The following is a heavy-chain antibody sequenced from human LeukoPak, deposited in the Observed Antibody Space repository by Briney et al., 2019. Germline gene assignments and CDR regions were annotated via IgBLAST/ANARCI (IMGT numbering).Heavy chain of an antibody. J-gene: IGHJ4*02. Sequence: GESLRLSCVASGFSISSHWMRWLRQAPGKGLEWVANIKADGSQQYYVDSVRGRFTITRDNAENSLYLQMNSLRAEDTAVYYCTRNSLDYWGLGTLVTVSS. CDR3: TRNSLDY. CDR1: GFSISSHW. CDR2: IKADGSQQ. V-gene: IGHV3-7*03.